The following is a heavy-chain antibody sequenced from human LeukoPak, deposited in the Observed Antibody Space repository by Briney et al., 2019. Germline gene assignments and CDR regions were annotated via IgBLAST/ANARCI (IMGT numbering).Heavy chain of an antibody. J-gene: IGHJ4*02. CDR3: ARGLENYYDSSGYYYFDGGY. Sequence: GGSLRLSCAASGFTFSSYSMNWVRQAPGKGLEWVSYISSSSSTIYYADSVKGRFTISRDNAKNSLYLQMNSLRAEDTAVYYCARGLENYYDSSGYYYFDGGYWGQGTLVTVSS. CDR2: ISSSSSTI. V-gene: IGHV3-48*01. CDR1: GFTFSSYS. D-gene: IGHD3-22*01.